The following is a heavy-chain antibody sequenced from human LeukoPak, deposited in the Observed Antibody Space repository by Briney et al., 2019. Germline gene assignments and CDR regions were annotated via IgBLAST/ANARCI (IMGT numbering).Heavy chain of an antibody. CDR1: GYSFTNYD. Sequence: ASVKVSCKASGYSFTNYDINWVRQATGQGLEWMGWINPNSGGTNYAQKFQGRVTMTRDTSISTAYMELRSLRSDDTAVYYCARDNGDSSGWYEVDPWGQGTLVTVSS. CDR3: ARDNGDSSGWYEVDP. D-gene: IGHD6-19*01. V-gene: IGHV1-2*02. CDR2: INPNSGGT. J-gene: IGHJ5*02.